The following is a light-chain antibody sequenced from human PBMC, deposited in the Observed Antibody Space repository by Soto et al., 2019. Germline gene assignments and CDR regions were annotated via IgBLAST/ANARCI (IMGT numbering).Light chain of an antibody. CDR2: AAS. CDR1: QNIYNY. CDR3: QQSYSTLSWT. J-gene: IGKJ1*01. Sequence: DIQMTQSPSSLSASVGDRVTVTCRTSQNIYNYLNWYQQKPGKAPKLLIYAASSLQSGVPSRFSGSGSGTDFTLTISSLQPEDFATYYCQQSYSTLSWTFGQGTKVDIK. V-gene: IGKV1-39*01.